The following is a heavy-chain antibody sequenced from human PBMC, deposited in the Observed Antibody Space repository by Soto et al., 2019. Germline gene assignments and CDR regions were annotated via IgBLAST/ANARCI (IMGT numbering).Heavy chain of an antibody. V-gene: IGHV3-30*18. CDR3: AKDQQIQLWVLNYYYYGMDV. CDR1: GFTFSSYG. D-gene: IGHD5-18*01. CDR2: ISYDGSNK. J-gene: IGHJ6*02. Sequence: PGGSLRLSCAASGFTFSSYGMHWVRRAPGKGLEWVAVISYDGSNKYYADSVKGRFTISRDNSKNTLYLQMNSLRAEDTAVYYCAKDQQIQLWVLNYYYYGMDVWGQGTTVTVSS.